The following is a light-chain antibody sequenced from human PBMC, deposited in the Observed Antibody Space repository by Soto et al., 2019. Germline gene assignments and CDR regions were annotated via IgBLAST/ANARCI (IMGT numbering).Light chain of an antibody. CDR3: QQANSFPYT. CDR2: AAS. J-gene: IGKJ2*01. Sequence: DIQMTQSPSSVSASVGDRVTITCRASQSVSNWLAWYQQKPGKAPKLLIYAASTLRSGVPSRFRGSGSGTDFTFTISSLQPEDFATYYCQQANSFPYTFGQGTKLEIK. CDR1: QSVSNW. V-gene: IGKV1-12*01.